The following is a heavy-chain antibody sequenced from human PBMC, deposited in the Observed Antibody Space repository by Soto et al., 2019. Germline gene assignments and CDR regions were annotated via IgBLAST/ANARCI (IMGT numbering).Heavy chain of an antibody. CDR1: GGSISSGGYY. V-gene: IGHV4-31*03. CDR2: IYYSGST. Sequence: SETLSLTCTVSGGSISSGGYYWSWIRQHPGKGLEWIGYIYYSGSTYYNPSLKSRVTISVDTSKNQFSLKLSSVTAADTAVYYCARVQGPDYGDYVGYFQHWSQGTLVTVSS. CDR3: ARVQGPDYGDYVGYFQH. J-gene: IGHJ1*01. D-gene: IGHD4-17*01.